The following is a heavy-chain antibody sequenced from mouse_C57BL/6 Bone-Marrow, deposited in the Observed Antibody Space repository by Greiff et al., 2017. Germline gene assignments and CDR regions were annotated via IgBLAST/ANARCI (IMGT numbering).Heavy chain of an antibody. CDR2: FYPGSGSI. Sequence: LQESGAELVKPGASVKLSCKASGYIFTEYTIHWVKQRSGQGLEWIGWFYPGSGSIKYNERFKDKATLTADKSSNTVYMELSRLTSEDSAVYFCARHERYYDYEGCFDYWGQGTTLTVSS. V-gene: IGHV1-62-2*01. CDR3: ARHERYYDYEGCFDY. CDR1: GYIFTEYT. D-gene: IGHD2-4*01. J-gene: IGHJ2*01.